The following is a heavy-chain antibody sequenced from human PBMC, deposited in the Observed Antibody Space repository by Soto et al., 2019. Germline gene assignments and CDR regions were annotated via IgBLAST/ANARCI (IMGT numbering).Heavy chain of an antibody. D-gene: IGHD3-3*01. J-gene: IGHJ4*01. V-gene: IGHV2-5*02. CDR2: IFWDDDK. CDR1: GFSLSTSGVA. CDR3: ARIFDFWSGYYFSY. Sequence: QITLKESGPTLVKPTQTLTLTCTFSGFSLSTSGVAVGWIRQAPRKAPEWLAFIFWDDDKRYSPSLENRLTITKDTSKNQVVLTMTNMDPVDTATYDCARIFDFWSGYYFSYWGRGTLVTVSS.